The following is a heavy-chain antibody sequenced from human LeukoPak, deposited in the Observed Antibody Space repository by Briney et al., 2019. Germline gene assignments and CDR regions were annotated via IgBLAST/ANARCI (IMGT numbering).Heavy chain of an antibody. V-gene: IGHV3-23*01. CDR1: GFTFSSYA. D-gene: IGHD2-2*03. Sequence: QTGGSLRLSCAASGFTFSSYAMSWVRQAPGKGLEWVSAISGSGGSTYYADSVKGRFTISRDNSKNTLYLQMDSLRDEDTAVYYCAKDSHWILFDDWGQGTLVTVSS. CDR2: ISGSGGST. CDR3: AKDSHWILFDD. J-gene: IGHJ4*02.